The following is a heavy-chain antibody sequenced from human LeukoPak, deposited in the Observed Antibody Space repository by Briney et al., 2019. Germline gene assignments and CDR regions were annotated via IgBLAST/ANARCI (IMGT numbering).Heavy chain of an antibody. D-gene: IGHD2-2*02. J-gene: IGHJ3*02. V-gene: IGHV5-51*01. CDR3: ARLQPVPAAIPDAFDI. CDR1: GYSFTSYW. CDR2: IYPGDSDT. Sequence: GESLKISCKGSGYSFTSYWIGWVRQMPGKGLEWMGIIYPGDSDTRYSPSFQGQVTISADKSISTAYLQWSSLKASDTAMYYCARLQPVPAAIPDAFDIWGQGTMVTVSS.